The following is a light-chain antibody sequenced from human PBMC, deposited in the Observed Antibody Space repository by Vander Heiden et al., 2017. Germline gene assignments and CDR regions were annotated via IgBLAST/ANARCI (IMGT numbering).Light chain of an antibody. CDR3: QKDNGGRFT. CDR2: AAF. CDR1: QVINNY. J-gene: IGKJ3*01. Sequence: DIQMTQSPSSLSASVGDRVTITCRAGQVINNYLAWYQEKPGKVPKPLLHAAFTLQPGVTSWFSGRGSWTDFTLTISSPQPDDVATYYCQKDNGGRFTFGHGTKVDIK. V-gene: IGKV1-27*01.